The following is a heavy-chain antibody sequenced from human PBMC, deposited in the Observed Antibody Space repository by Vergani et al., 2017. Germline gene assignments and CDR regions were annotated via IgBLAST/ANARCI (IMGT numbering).Heavy chain of an antibody. V-gene: IGHV3-48*03. CDR1: GFTFSSYE. J-gene: IGHJ6*03. D-gene: IGHD6-25*01. CDR2: ISSSGSTI. Sequence: EVQLVESGGGLVQPGGSLRLSCAASGFTFSSYEMNWVRQAPGKGLEWVSYISSSGSTIYYADSVKGRFTISRDNAKNSLYLQMNNLRAEDTAVYYCARAAVSLYYYYMDVWGKGTTVTVSS. CDR3: ARAAVSLYYYYMDV.